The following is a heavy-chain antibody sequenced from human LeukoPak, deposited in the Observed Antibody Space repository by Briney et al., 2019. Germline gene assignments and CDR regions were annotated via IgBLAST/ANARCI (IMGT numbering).Heavy chain of an antibody. CDR1: GYTFTGYY. J-gene: IGHJ6*03. CDR3: ARGAYSYGYGPSSYYMDV. D-gene: IGHD5-18*01. Sequence: ASVKVSCKVSGYTFTGYYLHWVRQAPGQGLEWMGIINPSGGSTSYAQKFQGRVTMTRDMSTSTVYMELSSLRSEDTAVYYCARGAYSYGYGPSSYYMDVWGKGTTVTVSS. V-gene: IGHV1-46*01. CDR2: INPSGGST.